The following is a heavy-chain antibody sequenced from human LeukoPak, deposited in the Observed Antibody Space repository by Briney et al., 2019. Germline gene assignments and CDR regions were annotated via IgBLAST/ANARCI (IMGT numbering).Heavy chain of an antibody. J-gene: IGHJ4*02. CDR2: IYTSGST. CDR1: GGSISSGSCY. CDR3: ARVSYYYDSSGYVFDY. D-gene: IGHD3-22*01. Sequence: PSETLSLTCTVSGGSISSGSCYWSWIRQPAGKGLEWIGRIYTSGSTNYNPSLKSRVTISVDTSKNQFSLKLSSVTAADTAVYYCARVSYYYDSSGYVFDYWGQGTLVTVSS. V-gene: IGHV4-61*02.